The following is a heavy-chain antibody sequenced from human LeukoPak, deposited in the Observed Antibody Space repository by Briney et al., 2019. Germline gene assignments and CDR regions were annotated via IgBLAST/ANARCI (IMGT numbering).Heavy chain of an antibody. CDR1: GGSISSGGYY. D-gene: IGHD2-15*01. J-gene: IGHJ4*02. V-gene: IGHV4-31*03. CDR3: ARDAVACSGGGCYSG. Sequence: SETLSLTCTVSGGSISSGGYYWSWIRQHPGKGLEWIGYIYYSGSTDYNPSLRSRVTISVDTSKNQFSLNLSSVTAADTAIYYCARDAVACSGGGCYSGWGQGPLLTVSS. CDR2: IYYSGST.